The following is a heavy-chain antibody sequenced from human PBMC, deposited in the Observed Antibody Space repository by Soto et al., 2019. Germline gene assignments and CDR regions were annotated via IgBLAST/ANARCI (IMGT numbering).Heavy chain of an antibody. D-gene: IGHD3-22*01. CDR2: IDPSDSQT. J-gene: IGHJ4*02. Sequence: GESLKISCTGSGYSFAGYWITWVRQKPGKGLEWMGRIDPSDSQTYCSPSFRGHVTISVTKSITTVFLQWSSLRASDTAMYYCARQIYDSDTGPNFQYYFDSWGQGTPVTVSS. CDR1: GYSFAGYW. CDR3: ARQIYDSDTGPNFQYYFDS. V-gene: IGHV5-10-1*01.